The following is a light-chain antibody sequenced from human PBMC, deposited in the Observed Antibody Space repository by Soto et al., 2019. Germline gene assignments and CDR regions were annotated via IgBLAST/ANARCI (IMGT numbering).Light chain of an antibody. CDR2: DND. V-gene: IGLV1-51*01. J-gene: IGLJ2*01. CDR3: GTCYSSLSDAVV. CDR1: SSNIGRNY. Sequence: QAVLTQPPSVSAAPGQTVTISCSGTSSNIGRNYVAWYQQLPGTAPKLLIYDNDKRPSGIPDRFSGSKSGTSATLGITGLQTGDEADYYCGTCYSSLSDAVVFGEGTKLTVL.